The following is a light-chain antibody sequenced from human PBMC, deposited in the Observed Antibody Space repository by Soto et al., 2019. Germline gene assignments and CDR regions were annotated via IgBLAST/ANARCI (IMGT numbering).Light chain of an antibody. CDR1: QSVSSSY. CDR3: QQYGSSLLIT. Sequence: EIVLTQSPGTLSLSPGERATLSCRASQSVSSSYLAWYQQKPGQAPRLLIYGASSRATGIPDRFSGSGSWTDFTLTIIRLEPEDFAVYYCQQYGSSLLITFGQGTRREIK. V-gene: IGKV3-20*01. J-gene: IGKJ5*01. CDR2: GAS.